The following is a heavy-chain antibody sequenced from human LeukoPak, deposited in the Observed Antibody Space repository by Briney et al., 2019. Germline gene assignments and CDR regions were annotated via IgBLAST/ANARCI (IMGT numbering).Heavy chain of an antibody. J-gene: IGHJ6*02. CDR3: AKVMDADYYYYGMDV. CDR1: GFTFDDYA. D-gene: IGHD5-18*01. V-gene: IGHV3-9*01. Sequence: GRSLRLSCAASGFTFDDYAMHWVRHAPGKGLEWVSGISWNSGSIGYADSVKGRFTISRDNAKNSLYLQMNSLRAEDTALYYCAKVMDADYYYYGMDVWGQGTTVTVSS. CDR2: ISWNSGSI.